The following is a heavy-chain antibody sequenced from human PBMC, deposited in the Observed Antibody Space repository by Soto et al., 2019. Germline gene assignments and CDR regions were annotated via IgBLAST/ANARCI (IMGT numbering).Heavy chain of an antibody. CDR3: ARQPGYSDYPPDY. CDR2: IYYSGST. V-gene: IGHV4-39*01. CDR1: GGSISTSHYY. D-gene: IGHD2-15*01. Sequence: QLQLQESGPGLVKPSETLSLTCTVSGGSISTSHYYWGWIRQPPGKGLEWIGSIYYSGSTYFNPSLKSRVTISVDTSQNQFSLKLNSVTAADTAVYFCARQPGYSDYPPDYWGQGAQVTVSS. J-gene: IGHJ4*02.